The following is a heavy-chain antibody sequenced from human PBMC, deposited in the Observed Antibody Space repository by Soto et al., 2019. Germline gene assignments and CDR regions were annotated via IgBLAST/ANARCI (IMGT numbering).Heavy chain of an antibody. D-gene: IGHD5-18*01. CDR1: GGSISSYY. CDR2: VSASATP. J-gene: IGHJ4*02. Sequence: LSLTCTVSGGSISSYYWSWIRQPAEKCLWCIGHVSASATPNHHPSLKCRVTMSVDASKNLFCLKVTSVTAADTVVYYCARGRLQAMLSQYFDYWGQGTLVTVSS. CDR3: ARGRLQAMLSQYFDY. V-gene: IGHV4-4*07.